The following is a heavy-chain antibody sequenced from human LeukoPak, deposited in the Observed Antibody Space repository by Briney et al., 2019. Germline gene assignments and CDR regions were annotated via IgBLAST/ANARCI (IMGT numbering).Heavy chain of an antibody. V-gene: IGHV1-8*01. CDR3: ARDLRYFDWFPENYYYYYGMDV. CDR2: MNPNSGNT. CDR1: GYTFTSYD. Sequence: GASVKVSCKASGYTFTSYDINWVRQATGQGLEWMGWMNPNSGNTGYAQKFQGRVTMTRDTSISTAYMELSRLRSDDTAVYYCARDLRYFDWFPENYYYYYGMDVWGQGTTVTVSS. D-gene: IGHD3-9*01. J-gene: IGHJ6*02.